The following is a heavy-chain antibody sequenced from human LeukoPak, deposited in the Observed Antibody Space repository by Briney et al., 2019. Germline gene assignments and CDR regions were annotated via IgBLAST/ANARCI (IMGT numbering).Heavy chain of an antibody. CDR2: ISYDGNNK. V-gene: IGHV3-30-3*01. D-gene: IGHD3-22*01. CDR3: ARDHDSSGYYYPIGGWFDP. Sequence: GGSLRLSCAASGFTFSSYAMHWVRQAPAKGLEWVALISYDGNNKYYADSVKGRFTISRDNSKNTLYLQMNSLRTEDTAVYYCARDHDSSGYYYPIGGWFDPWGQGTLVTVSS. CDR1: GFTFSSYA. J-gene: IGHJ5*02.